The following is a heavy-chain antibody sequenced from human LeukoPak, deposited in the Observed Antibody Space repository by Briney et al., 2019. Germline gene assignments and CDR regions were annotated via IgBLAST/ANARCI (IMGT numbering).Heavy chain of an antibody. J-gene: IGHJ4*02. CDR3: AREIAVAGTLDY. D-gene: IGHD6-19*01. Sequence: GASVKVSCKASGYTFTVYFMHWVRQAPGQGLEWMGWINPNSGGTNYAQKFQGRVTMTRDTSISTAYMELSRLRSDDTAVYYCAREIAVAGTLDYWGQGTLVTVSS. CDR2: INPNSGGT. CDR1: GYTFTVYF. V-gene: IGHV1-2*02.